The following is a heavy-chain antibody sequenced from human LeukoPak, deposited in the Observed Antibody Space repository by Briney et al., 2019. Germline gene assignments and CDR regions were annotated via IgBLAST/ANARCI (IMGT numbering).Heavy chain of an antibody. Sequence: PSETLSLTCTVSGGSISSGGYYWSWIRQHPGKGLEWIGYIYYSGSTYYNPSLKSRVTISVDTSKNQFSLKLSSVTAADTAAYYCARGGCSGGSCYSPRPYYFDYWGQGTLVTVSS. CDR1: GGSISSGGYY. CDR2: IYYSGST. V-gene: IGHV4-31*03. J-gene: IGHJ4*02. D-gene: IGHD2-15*01. CDR3: ARGGCSGGSCYSPRPYYFDY.